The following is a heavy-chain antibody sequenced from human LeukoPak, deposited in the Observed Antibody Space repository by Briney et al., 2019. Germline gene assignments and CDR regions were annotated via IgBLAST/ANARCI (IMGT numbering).Heavy chain of an antibody. V-gene: IGHV1-18*01. Sequence: ASVTVSYKTSVHTFTSYGISWVRQAPGQGLEWIGWISPYNGNTRHAQKVQDRVTMTTDTTTSTAYLELRSLRSDDTAVYYCARAGGYCSGGSCYAPDYWGQGTLVTVSS. CDR1: VHTFTSYG. CDR3: ARAGGYCSGGSCYAPDY. CDR2: ISPYNGNT. D-gene: IGHD2-15*01. J-gene: IGHJ4*02.